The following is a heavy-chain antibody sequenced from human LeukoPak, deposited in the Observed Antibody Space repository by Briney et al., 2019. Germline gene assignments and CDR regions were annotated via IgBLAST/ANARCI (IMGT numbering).Heavy chain of an antibody. J-gene: IGHJ4*02. CDR2: ISSSGSYI. Sequence: GGSLRLSCAASGFTFSSYSMNWVRQAPGKGLEWVSSISSSGSYIYYADSVKGRFTISRDNAKNSLYLQMNSLRAEDTAVYYCASTMRSGSYGGDYWGQGTLVTVSS. D-gene: IGHD1-26*01. CDR1: GFTFSSYS. V-gene: IGHV3-21*01. CDR3: ASTMRSGSYGGDY.